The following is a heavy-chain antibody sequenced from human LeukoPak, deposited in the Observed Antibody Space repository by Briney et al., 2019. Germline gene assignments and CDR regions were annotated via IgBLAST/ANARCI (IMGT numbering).Heavy chain of an antibody. Sequence: GGSWSLSWAASGFTFSSFAMSWVRQAPGKGREWASAISGSGGSTYYADSVKGRFTISRDNSKNTLYLQMNSLRAEDTAVYYCARDPPDFWSGYFDYWGQGTLVTVSS. CDR2: ISGSGGST. D-gene: IGHD3-3*01. CDR1: GFTFSSFA. CDR3: ARDPPDFWSGYFDY. J-gene: IGHJ4*02. V-gene: IGHV3-23*01.